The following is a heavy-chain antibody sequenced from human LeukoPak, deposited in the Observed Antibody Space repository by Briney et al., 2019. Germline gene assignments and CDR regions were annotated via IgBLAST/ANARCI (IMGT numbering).Heavy chain of an antibody. CDR3: ARRHCSSTSWPNGMDH. D-gene: IGHD2-2*01. Sequence: SETLSLTRAVYGGSLCCYYCRGISQPPGKGLEWIGEINHSGSTNYNPSLKSRVTISVDTSKNQFSLKLSSVTTADTAVYYCARRHCSSTSWPNGMDHWGQGTLVTVSS. V-gene: IGHV4-34*01. CDR2: INHSGST. CDR1: GGSLCCYY. J-gene: IGHJ4*02.